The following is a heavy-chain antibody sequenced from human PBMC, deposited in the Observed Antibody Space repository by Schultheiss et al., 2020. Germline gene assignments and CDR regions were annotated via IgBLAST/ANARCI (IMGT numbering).Heavy chain of an antibody. J-gene: IGHJ4*02. CDR2: ISSSSGTI. CDR1: GITFSSHS. V-gene: IGHV3-48*01. CDR3: ARETPEFDY. Sequence: GGSLRLSCVTSGITFSSHSMNWVRQAPGKGLEWVSYISSSSGTIYYADSVKGRFTTSSDNAKNSLFLQMNSLRPDDTAVYYCARETPEFDYWGQGTLVTVSS.